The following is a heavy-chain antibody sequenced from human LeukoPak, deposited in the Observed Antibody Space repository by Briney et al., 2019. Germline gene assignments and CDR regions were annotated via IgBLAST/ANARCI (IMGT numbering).Heavy chain of an antibody. CDR3: ARDGDGYNSIDY. J-gene: IGHJ4*02. Sequence: KPSETLSLTCTVSGGSISSSSYYWGWIRQPAGKGLEWIGRIYTSGSTNYNPSLKSRVTISVDTSKSQFSLKLSSVPAADTAVYYCARDGDGYNSIDYWGQGTLVTVSS. CDR1: GGSISSSSYY. CDR2: IYTSGST. V-gene: IGHV4-61*02. D-gene: IGHD5-24*01.